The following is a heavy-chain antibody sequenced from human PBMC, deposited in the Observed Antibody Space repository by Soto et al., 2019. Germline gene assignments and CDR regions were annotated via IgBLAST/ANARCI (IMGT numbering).Heavy chain of an antibody. CDR1: SYSVSTTTYF. D-gene: IGHD2-15*01. V-gene: IGHV4-39*01. CDR2: IYYGGTT. Sequence: QVQLQESGPGLVKPSETLSLTCTVSSYSVSTTTYFWAWIRQPPGKGLEWIGSIYYGGTTYYNSSLKSRVTMSVDTSTNQFSLKLSSVTAADTAVYYCARHGPAGYCSGGSCNWFDPWGQETLVTVSS. CDR3: ARHGPAGYCSGGSCNWFDP. J-gene: IGHJ5*02.